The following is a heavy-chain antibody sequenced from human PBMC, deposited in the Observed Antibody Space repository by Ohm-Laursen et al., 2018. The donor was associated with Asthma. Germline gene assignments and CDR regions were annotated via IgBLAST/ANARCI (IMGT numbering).Heavy chain of an antibody. D-gene: IGHD1-26*01. CDR1: GFTFSGSA. J-gene: IGHJ4*02. CDR2: ISDDERNK. V-gene: IGHV3-30*04. CDR3: ARAHSGRWYALW. Sequence: SLRLSCAASGFTFSGSAMHWVRQAPGKGLEWVAIISDDERNKDYADSVKGRFTISRDDAQSTLYLQMDSLRPEDTALYYCARAHSGRWYALWWGQGTLVTVSS.